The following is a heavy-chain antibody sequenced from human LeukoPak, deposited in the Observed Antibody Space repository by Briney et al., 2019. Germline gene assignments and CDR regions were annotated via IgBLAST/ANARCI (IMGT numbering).Heavy chain of an antibody. Sequence: PGGSLRLSCAASGFTFSNYVMSWVRQAPGKGLEWVSCINHNGEMIFYPDFVKGRFTIARDNAKNSLYLQMNSLRDEDTAVYYCARDNVWAFHYWGQGTLVTVSS. J-gene: IGHJ4*02. CDR2: INHNGEMI. V-gene: IGHV3-48*02. CDR1: GFTFSNYV. D-gene: IGHD2-8*01. CDR3: ARDNVWAFHY.